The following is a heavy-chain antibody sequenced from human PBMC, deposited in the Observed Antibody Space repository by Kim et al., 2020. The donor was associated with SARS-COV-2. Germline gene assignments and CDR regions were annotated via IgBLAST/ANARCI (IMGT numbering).Heavy chain of an antibody. Sequence: GGSLRLSCVASGFTFDDFAMHWVRQIPGKGLEWVSGINWNSRSTGYADSVKGRFTISRENAKNSLYLEMKSLRAEDTALHYCAKGPYDIVTGYYYFDYWG. V-gene: IGHV3-9*01. J-gene: IGHJ4*01. CDR1: GFTFDDFA. CDR3: AKGPYDIVTGYYYFDY. D-gene: IGHD3-9*01. CDR2: INWNSRST.